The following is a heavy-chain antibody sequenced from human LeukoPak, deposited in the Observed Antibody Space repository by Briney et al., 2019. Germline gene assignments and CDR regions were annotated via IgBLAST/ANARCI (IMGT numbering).Heavy chain of an antibody. D-gene: IGHD4-17*01. J-gene: IGHJ4*02. CDR3: ASTVPGGSVDY. Sequence: GGSLRLSCAASGFTFSSYAMHWVRQAPGKGLEWVAVISYDGSNKYYADSVKGRFTISRDNSKNTLYLQMNSPRAEDTAVYYCASTVPGGSVDYWGQGTLVTVSS. CDR1: GFTFSSYA. V-gene: IGHV3-30-3*01. CDR2: ISYDGSNK.